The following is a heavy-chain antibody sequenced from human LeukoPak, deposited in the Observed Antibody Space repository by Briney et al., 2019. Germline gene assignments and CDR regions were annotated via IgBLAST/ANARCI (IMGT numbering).Heavy chain of an antibody. CDR2: ISYDGSNK. Sequence: GRSLRLSCAASGFTFSSYAVHWVRQAPGKGLEWVAVISYDGSNKYYADSVKGRFTISRDNSKNTLYLQMNSLRAEDTAVYYCAREGTGYSRAFDIWGQGTMVTVSS. D-gene: IGHD2-15*01. V-gene: IGHV3-30-3*01. J-gene: IGHJ3*02. CDR3: AREGTGYSRAFDI. CDR1: GFTFSSYA.